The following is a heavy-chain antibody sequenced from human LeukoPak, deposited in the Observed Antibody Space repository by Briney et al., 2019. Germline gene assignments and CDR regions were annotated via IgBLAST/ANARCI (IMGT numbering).Heavy chain of an antibody. CDR1: GGSINSGGYY. Sequence: SQTLSLTCTVSGGSINSGGYYWSWIRQHPRKGLEWTGYISYSGSTYYNPSLKSRVTISLDTSKNQFSLRLSSVSAADTAVYFCTVGPHHYFDSWGQGTLVTVSS. V-gene: IGHV4-31*03. CDR3: TVGPHHYFDS. J-gene: IGHJ4*02. CDR2: ISYSGST. D-gene: IGHD4-11*01.